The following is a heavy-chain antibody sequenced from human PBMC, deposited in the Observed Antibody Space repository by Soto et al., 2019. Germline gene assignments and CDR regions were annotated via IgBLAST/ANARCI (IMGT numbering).Heavy chain of an antibody. Sequence: ASVKVSCKASGYTFTGYYMHWVRQAPGQGLEWMGWINPNSGGTNYAQKFQGRVTMARDTSISTAYMELSRLRSDDTAVYYCARAPNPYSSSSGWFDPWGQGTLVTVYS. V-gene: IGHV1-2*02. CDR1: GYTFTGYY. D-gene: IGHD6-6*01. CDR3: ARAPNPYSSSSGWFDP. J-gene: IGHJ5*02. CDR2: INPNSGGT.